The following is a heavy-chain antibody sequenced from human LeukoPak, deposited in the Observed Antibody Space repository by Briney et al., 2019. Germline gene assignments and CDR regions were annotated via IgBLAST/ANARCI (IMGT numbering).Heavy chain of an antibody. CDR2: ISGDGDNT. CDR3: AKVRRRGWIISYFFDF. CDR1: GFSFSSFA. D-gene: IGHD6-19*01. Sequence: GGSLRLSCAASGFSFSSFAMTWVRQAPGKGLEWVSLISGDGDNTYYSASVRGRFTISRDNSKNSLYLQMHSLRTEDTALYYCAKVRRRGWIISYFFDFWGQGTLVSVSS. V-gene: IGHV3-43*02. J-gene: IGHJ4*02.